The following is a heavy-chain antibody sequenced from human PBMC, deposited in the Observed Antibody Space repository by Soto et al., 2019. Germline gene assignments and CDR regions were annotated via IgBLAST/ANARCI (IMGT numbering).Heavy chain of an antibody. CDR1: CGSISSSNW. V-gene: IGHV4-4*02. J-gene: IGHJ4*02. Sequence: KSSETLSLTCAVSCGSISSSNWWSWVRQPPGKGLEWIGEIYHSGSTNYNPSLKSRVTISVDKSKNQFSLKLSSVTAADTAVYYCASGRDIVVVPAALEYYFDYWGQGTLVTVSS. CDR3: ASGRDIVVVPAALEYYFDY. CDR2: IYHSGST. D-gene: IGHD2-2*01.